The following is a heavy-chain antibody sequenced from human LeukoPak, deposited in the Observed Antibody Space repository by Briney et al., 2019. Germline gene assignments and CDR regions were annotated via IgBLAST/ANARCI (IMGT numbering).Heavy chain of an antibody. V-gene: IGHV3-30*19. CDR2: ISSDGSKK. J-gene: IGHJ4*02. CDR3: ARIYGRSGYYYFDC. D-gene: IGHD3-22*01. CDR1: GFPFSSYG. Sequence: PGTSLRLSCAASGFPFSSYGIHWVRQAPGKGLEWVAVISSDGSKKDYADSVRGRFTISRDNSKNTLNLQVDSLRVEDTAVYYCARIYGRSGYYYFDCWGQGTLVTVSS.